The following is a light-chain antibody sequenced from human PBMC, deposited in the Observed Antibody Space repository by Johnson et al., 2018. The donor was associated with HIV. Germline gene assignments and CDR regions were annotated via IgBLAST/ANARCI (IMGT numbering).Light chain of an antibody. Sequence: HSVLTQPPSVSAAPGQKVTISCSGSSSNIGNNYVSWYQQLPGTAPKLLIYETNKRPSGIPDRFSGSKSGTSATLGITGLQTGDEADYYCGTWDSRLCAYVFGTGTKVTVL. CDR2: ETN. CDR1: SSNIGNNY. V-gene: IGLV1-51*02. CDR3: GTWDSRLCAYV. J-gene: IGLJ1*01.